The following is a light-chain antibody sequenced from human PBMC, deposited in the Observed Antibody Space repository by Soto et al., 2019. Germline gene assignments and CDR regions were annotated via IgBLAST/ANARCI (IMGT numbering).Light chain of an antibody. J-gene: IGKJ1*01. Sequence: EIVLTQSPGTLSLSPGERATLSCRASQSVSSSSLAWYQQKRGQAPRLLIHDASCRATGIPDRFSGSGSGTDFTLTISRLEPEDFAVYYCQQYGGSPRTFGQGTKVEVK. V-gene: IGKV3-20*01. CDR2: DAS. CDR1: QSVSSSS. CDR3: QQYGGSPRT.